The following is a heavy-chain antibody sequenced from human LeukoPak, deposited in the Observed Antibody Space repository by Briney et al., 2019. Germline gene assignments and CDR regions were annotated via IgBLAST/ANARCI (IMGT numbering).Heavy chain of an antibody. D-gene: IGHD3-22*01. Sequence: ASVKVSCKASGYTFTGYYMHWVRQAPGQGLEWMGWINPNSGGTNYAQKFQGRVTMTRDMSTSTVYMELSSLRSEDTAVYYCARANIYDYYDSSGYHRSFDYWGQGTLVTVSS. CDR1: GYTFTGYY. V-gene: IGHV1-2*02. CDR2: INPNSGGT. CDR3: ARANIYDYYDSSGYHRSFDY. J-gene: IGHJ4*02.